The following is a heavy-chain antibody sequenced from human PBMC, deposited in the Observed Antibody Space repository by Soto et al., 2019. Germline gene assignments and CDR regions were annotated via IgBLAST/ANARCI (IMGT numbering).Heavy chain of an antibody. J-gene: IGHJ6*03. CDR1: GGSISSYY. Sequence: SETLSLTCTVSGGSISSYYWSWIRQPPGKGLEWIGYIYYSGSTNYNPSLKSRVTISVDTSKNQFSLKLSSVTAADTAVYYCARAGTMVRGVIMPNYYYYYMDVWGKGTTVTVSS. D-gene: IGHD3-10*01. CDR2: IYYSGST. V-gene: IGHV4-59*01. CDR3: ARAGTMVRGVIMPNYYYYYMDV.